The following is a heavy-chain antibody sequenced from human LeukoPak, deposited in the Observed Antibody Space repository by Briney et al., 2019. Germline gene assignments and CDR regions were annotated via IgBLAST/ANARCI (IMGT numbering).Heavy chain of an antibody. J-gene: IGHJ4*02. D-gene: IGHD3-16*01. Sequence: SETLSLTCTVSGGSINNYYWSWVRQPPGAGLEWLAYIYYTGSTNYNPSLKTRLTISVDTSKNQFSLRLNSVTAADTAVYYCARFSQYYDSPTHYLDYWGQRILVTVSP. CDR1: GGSINNYY. CDR3: ARFSQYYDSPTHYLDY. V-gene: IGHV4-59*08. CDR2: IYYTGST.